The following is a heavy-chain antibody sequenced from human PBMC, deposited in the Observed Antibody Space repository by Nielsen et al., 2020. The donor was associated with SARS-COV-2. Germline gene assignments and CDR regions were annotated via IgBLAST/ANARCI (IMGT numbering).Heavy chain of an antibody. J-gene: IGHJ4*02. CDR3: AKGSGYTYGYIDY. V-gene: IGHV3-23*01. CDR2: ISGSGGST. Sequence: WIRQPPGKGLEWVSAISGSGGSTYYADSVKGRFTISRDNSKNTLYLQMNSLRAEDTAVYYCAKGSGYTYGYIDYWGQGTLVTVSS. D-gene: IGHD5-18*01.